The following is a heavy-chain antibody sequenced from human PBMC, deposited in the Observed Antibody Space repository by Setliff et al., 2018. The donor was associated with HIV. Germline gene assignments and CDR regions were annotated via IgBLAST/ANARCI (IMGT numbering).Heavy chain of an antibody. CDR2: IYYSGTT. CDR3: AKSPVGANGWFDS. D-gene: IGHD1-26*01. V-gene: IGHV4-39*01. CDR1: GGSVRRSTSY. Sequence: SETLSLTCTVSGGSVRRSTSYWGWIRQPPGKGLEWIGSIYYSGTTYSNPSLKSRVTISVDTSKNQFSLRLTSVTAADTAVYYCAKSPVGANGWFDSWGQGVLVTVSS. J-gene: IGHJ5*01.